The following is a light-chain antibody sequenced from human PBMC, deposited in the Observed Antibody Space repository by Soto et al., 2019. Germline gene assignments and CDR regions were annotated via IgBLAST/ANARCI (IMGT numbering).Light chain of an antibody. V-gene: IGKV1-5*01. CDR3: QQYNSYWT. Sequence: DIQMTQSHSTLSASVGDRVTITCRASQSISSWLAWYQQKPGKAPKLLIYDASSLESGVPSRFSGSGSGTEFTLTISSLQPDDFAIYYCQQYNSYWTFGQGTKVDIK. J-gene: IGKJ1*01. CDR1: QSISSW. CDR2: DAS.